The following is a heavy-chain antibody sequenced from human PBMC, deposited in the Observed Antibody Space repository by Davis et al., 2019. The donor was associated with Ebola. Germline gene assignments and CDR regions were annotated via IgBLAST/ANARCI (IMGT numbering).Heavy chain of an antibody. J-gene: IGHJ4*02. D-gene: IGHD6-19*01. CDR1: GFTFSNYA. V-gene: IGHV3-23*01. CDR3: AKDPGSSCRFRAPYYFGF. CDR2: ISGSAGSA. Sequence: GGSLRLSCVVPGFTFSNYAMSWVRQAPGKGLEWVSSISGSAGSAYYADSVKGRFTISRDNSKNTLYLQMNSLRGEDTAVYYCAKDPGSSCRFRAPYYFGFWGQGTLVTVSS.